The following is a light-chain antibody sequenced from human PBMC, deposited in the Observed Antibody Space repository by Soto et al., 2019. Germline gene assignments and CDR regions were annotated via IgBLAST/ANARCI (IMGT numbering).Light chain of an antibody. V-gene: IGKV4-1*01. Sequence: DIVMTQSPDSLAVSLGERATINCKSSRSVLYSSNNKNNLNWYQQKPGQAPRLLIYGASIRATGIPDRFSGSGSETDFTLTISRLEPEDFALYYCQQYGSSAPITFGQGTRLEI. CDR2: GAS. CDR3: QQYGSSAPIT. CDR1: RSVLYSSNNKNN. J-gene: IGKJ5*01.